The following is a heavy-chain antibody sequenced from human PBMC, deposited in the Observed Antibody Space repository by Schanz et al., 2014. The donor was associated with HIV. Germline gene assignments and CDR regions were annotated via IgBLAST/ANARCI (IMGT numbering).Heavy chain of an antibody. Sequence: QAHLVQSGAEVKKPGASVKVSCTASGYTFTSFDINWVRQATGQGPEAMGWMNPWSGNTGYAQKFRGRASMTRDTSTNTAYLELSSLRSDDTAVYYCARSVGYNDNWHDYWGQGTQVTVS. CDR2: MNPWSGNT. J-gene: IGHJ4*02. D-gene: IGHD1-20*01. V-gene: IGHV1-8*01. CDR1: GYTFTSFD. CDR3: ARSVGYNDNWHDY.